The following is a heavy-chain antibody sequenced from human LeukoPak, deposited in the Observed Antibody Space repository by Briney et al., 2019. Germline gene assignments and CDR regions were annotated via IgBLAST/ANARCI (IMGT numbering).Heavy chain of an antibody. CDR2: ISISSTTI. V-gene: IGHV3-48*01. J-gene: IGHJ4*02. CDR1: GFTFSSYS. CDR3: ARDGYLDY. Sequence: GGSLRLSCAASGFTFSSYSMNWVRQAPGKGLEWVSYISISSTTIYHVDSVKGRFTISRDNAKNSVYLQMNSLRAEDTAVYYCARDGYLDYWGQETLVTVSS.